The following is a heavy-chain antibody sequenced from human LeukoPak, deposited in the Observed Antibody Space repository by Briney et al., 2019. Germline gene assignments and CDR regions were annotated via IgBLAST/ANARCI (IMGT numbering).Heavy chain of an antibody. V-gene: IGHV4-59*01. CDR2: IYYSGST. CDR1: GGSISSYY. Sequence: SETLSLTCTVFGGSISSYYWSWIRQPPGKGLEWIGYIYYSGSTNYNPSLKSRVTISVDTSKNQFSLKLSSVTAADTAVYYCARGPIGVFDIWGQGTMVTVSS. D-gene: IGHD3-16*01. J-gene: IGHJ3*02. CDR3: ARGPIGVFDI.